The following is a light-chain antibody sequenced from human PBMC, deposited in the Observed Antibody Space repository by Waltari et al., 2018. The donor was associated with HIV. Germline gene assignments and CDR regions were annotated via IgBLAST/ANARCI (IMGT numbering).Light chain of an antibody. Sequence: QSVLTQPPSVSGAPGQRVTISCTGLSSNIGEGYDVNWYQQLPGTAPKLRIYGNSNRPSGVPDRFSGSKSGTSASLAITGLQAGYEADYYCQSYDSSLSGSSVFGTGTKVTVL. J-gene: IGLJ1*01. CDR1: SSNIGEGYD. V-gene: IGLV1-40*01. CDR3: QSYDSSLSGSSV. CDR2: GNS.